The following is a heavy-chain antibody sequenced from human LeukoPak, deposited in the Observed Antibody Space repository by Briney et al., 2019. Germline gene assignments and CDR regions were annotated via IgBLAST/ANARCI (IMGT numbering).Heavy chain of an antibody. Sequence: GGSLRLSCAASGFTFSSYAMHWVRQAPGKGLEYVSAISSNGGSTYYANSVKGRFTISRDNSKNTLYLQMGSLRAEDTAVYYCARESSYFDYWGQGTLVTVSS. CDR3: ARESSYFDY. J-gene: IGHJ4*02. CDR2: ISSNGGST. D-gene: IGHD2-2*01. V-gene: IGHV3-64*01. CDR1: GFTFSSYA.